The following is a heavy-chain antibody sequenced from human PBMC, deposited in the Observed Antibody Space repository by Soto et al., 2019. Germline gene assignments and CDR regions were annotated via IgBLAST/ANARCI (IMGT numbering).Heavy chain of an antibody. V-gene: IGHV3-30*18. J-gene: IGHJ6*02. CDR1: GFTFSSYG. CDR3: AKDPIVLLPPPMMEGYYYYYGMDV. Sequence: QVQLVESGGGVVQPGRSLRLSCAASGFTFSSYGMHWVRQAPGKGLEWVAVISYDGSNKYYADSVKGRFTIFRDNSKNTLYLQMNSLRAEDTAVYYCAKDPIVLLPPPMMEGYYYYYGMDVWGQGTTVTVSS. CDR2: ISYDGSNK. D-gene: IGHD2-2*01.